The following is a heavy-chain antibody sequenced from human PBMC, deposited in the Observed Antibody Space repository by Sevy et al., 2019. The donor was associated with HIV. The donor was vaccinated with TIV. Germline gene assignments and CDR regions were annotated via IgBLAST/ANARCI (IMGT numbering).Heavy chain of an antibody. V-gene: IGHV4-59*01. Sequence: SETLSLTCTVSGGSISSYYWSWIRQPPGKGLEWIGYIYYSGSTNYNPSLKSRVTISVDTSKNQFSLKLSSVTAADTAVYYCAGEANLHDSSGYHFDYWGQGTLVTVSS. CDR3: AGEANLHDSSGYHFDY. CDR1: GGSISSYY. CDR2: IYYSGST. J-gene: IGHJ4*02. D-gene: IGHD3-22*01.